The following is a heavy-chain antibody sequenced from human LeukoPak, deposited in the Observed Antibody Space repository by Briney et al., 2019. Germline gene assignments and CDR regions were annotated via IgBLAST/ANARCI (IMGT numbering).Heavy chain of an antibody. D-gene: IGHD6-13*01. CDR1: GFTFSSYG. J-gene: IGHJ4*02. CDR3: AKDHYSSSWSFDY. Sequence: PGRSLRLSCAASGFTFSSYGMHWVRQAPGKGLEWVAVISYDGSNKYYADSVKGRFTISRDNSKNTLYLQMNSLRAEDTAVYYYAKDHYSSSWSFDYWGQGTLVTVSS. V-gene: IGHV3-30*18. CDR2: ISYDGSNK.